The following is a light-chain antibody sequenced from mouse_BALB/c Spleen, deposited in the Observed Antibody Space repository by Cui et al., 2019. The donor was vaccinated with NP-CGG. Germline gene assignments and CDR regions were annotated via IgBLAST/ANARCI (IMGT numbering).Light chain of an antibody. CDR2: CTN. CDR3: ALWYSNHWV. CDR1: TGAVTISNY. V-gene: IGLV1*01. Sequence: QAVVTQESALTTSPGETVTLTCRSSTGAVTISNYANWVQEKPDHLFTVLIGCTNNRAPCVPARFSGSLIGDKASLTITGAQTEYEAIYFCALWYSNHWVFGGGTKLTVL. J-gene: IGLJ1*01.